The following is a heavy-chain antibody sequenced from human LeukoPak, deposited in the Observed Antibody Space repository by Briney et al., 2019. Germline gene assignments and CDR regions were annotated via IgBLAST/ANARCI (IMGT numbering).Heavy chain of an antibody. CDR2: IKQDGSEK. Sequence: PGGSLRLSCAASGFPFSDSWMDWVRQAPGKGMEWVANIKQDGSEKHYADSVKGRFTISRDNAKNSLYLQMNSLRAEDTAVYYCARVDIVVVPAARGGYYYYYYMDVWGKGTTVTVSS. J-gene: IGHJ6*03. CDR1: GFPFSDSW. D-gene: IGHD2-2*01. V-gene: IGHV3-7*04. CDR3: ARVDIVVVPAARGGYYYYYYMDV.